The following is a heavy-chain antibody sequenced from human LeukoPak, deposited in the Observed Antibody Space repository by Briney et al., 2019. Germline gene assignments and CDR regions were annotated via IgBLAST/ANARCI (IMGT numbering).Heavy chain of an antibody. Sequence: PGGSLRLSCAASGFTFSSYAMSWVRQAPGKGLEWVSAISGSGGSTYYADSVKGRFTISRDNSKNTLYLQMSSLRPEDTAVYFCAKTHGPYCSGGSCLDYYYYMDVWGKGTTVTVSS. V-gene: IGHV3-23*01. CDR2: ISGSGGST. D-gene: IGHD2-15*01. J-gene: IGHJ6*03. CDR1: GFTFSSYA. CDR3: AKTHGPYCSGGSCLDYYYYMDV.